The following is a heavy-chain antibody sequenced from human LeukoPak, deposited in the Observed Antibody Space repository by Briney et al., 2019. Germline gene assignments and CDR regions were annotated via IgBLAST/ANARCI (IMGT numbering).Heavy chain of an antibody. CDR1: GFSFNSYA. Sequence: GGSLRLSCAASGFSFNSYAMSWVRQAAGKGLERVSGIDNSGHSTYYADSVKGRFTISSDNSKNTLYLQMNSLRAEDMAVYYCAKDFGNCINGVCYGTPFDFWGQGTLVTVSS. V-gene: IGHV3-23*01. CDR2: IDNSGHST. J-gene: IGHJ4*02. CDR3: AKDFGNCINGVCYGTPFDF. D-gene: IGHD2-8*01.